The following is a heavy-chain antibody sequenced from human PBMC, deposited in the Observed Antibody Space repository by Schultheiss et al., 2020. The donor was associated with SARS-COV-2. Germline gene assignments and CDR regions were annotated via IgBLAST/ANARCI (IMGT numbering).Heavy chain of an antibody. CDR1: GGSVSSGSYY. CDR2: INHSGST. D-gene: IGHD5-18*01. J-gene: IGHJ6*03. CDR3: ARAIYKDTAMVRGYYYYMDV. V-gene: IGHV4-61*10. Sequence: SETLSLTCTVSGGSVSSGSYYWSWIRQPAGKGLEWIGEINHSGSTNYNPSLKSRVTISVDTSKNQFSLKLSSVTAADTAVYYCARAIYKDTAMVRGYYYYMDVWGKGTTVTVSS.